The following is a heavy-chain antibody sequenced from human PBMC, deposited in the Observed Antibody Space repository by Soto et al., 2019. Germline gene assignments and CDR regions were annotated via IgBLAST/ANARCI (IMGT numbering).Heavy chain of an antibody. D-gene: IGHD4-17*01. Sequence: QMQLVQSGPEVKKPGTSVKVSCKASGFTFTSSAVQWVRQARGQRLEWIGWIVVGSGNTNYAQKFQERVTITRDMSTSTAYMELSSLRSEDTAVYYCAADPPIYDYGPGWFDPWGHGTLVTVSS. CDR3: AADPPIYDYGPGWFDP. V-gene: IGHV1-58*01. CDR2: IVVGSGNT. CDR1: GFTFTSSA. J-gene: IGHJ5*02.